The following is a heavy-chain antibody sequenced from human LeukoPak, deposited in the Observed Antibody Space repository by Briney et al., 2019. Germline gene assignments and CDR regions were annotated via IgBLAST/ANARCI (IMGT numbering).Heavy chain of an antibody. CDR2: ITPSGGT. J-gene: IGHJ4*02. D-gene: IGHD3-10*01. CDR3: ARYGSGSYYTLAY. CDR1: GYTLTSYA. V-gene: IGHV1-2*02. Sequence: ASVRVSCKASGYTLTSYAIHWVRQAPGQGLEWMGWITPSGGTNYPQRFQGRVTMTRDTSISTAYMELTRLRSDDTAVYYCARYGSGSYYTLAYWGQGSLVTVSS.